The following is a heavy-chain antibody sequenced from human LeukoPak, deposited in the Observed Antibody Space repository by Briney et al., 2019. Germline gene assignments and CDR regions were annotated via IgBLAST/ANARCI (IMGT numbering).Heavy chain of an antibody. CDR1: GGTFSSYA. J-gene: IGHJ4*02. CDR3: ATPAGGYSYGRYFDY. V-gene: IGHV1-69*13. D-gene: IGHD5-18*01. Sequence: SVKVSCKASGGTFSSYAISRVRQAPGQGLEWMGGIIPIFGTANYAQKFQGRVTITADESTSTAYMELSSLRSEDTAVYYCATPAGGYSYGRYFDYWGQGTLVTVSS. CDR2: IIPIFGTA.